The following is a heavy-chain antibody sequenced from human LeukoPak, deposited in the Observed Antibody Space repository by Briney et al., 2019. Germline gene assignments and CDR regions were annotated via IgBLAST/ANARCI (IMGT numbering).Heavy chain of an antibody. D-gene: IGHD2-21*02. CDR2: IIPIFGTA. V-gene: IGHV1-69*13. CDR1: GGTFSSYA. J-gene: IGHJ4*02. CDR3: ASSPTYCGGDCYWDY. Sequence: VASVNVSCKASGGTFSSYAISWVRQAPGQGLEWMGGIIPIFGTANCAQKFQGRVTITADESTSTAYMELSSLRSEDTAVYYCASSPTYCGGDCYWDYWGQGTLVTVTS.